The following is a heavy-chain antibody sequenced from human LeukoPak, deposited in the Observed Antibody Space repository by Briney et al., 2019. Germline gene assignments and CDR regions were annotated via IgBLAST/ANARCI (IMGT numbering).Heavy chain of an antibody. J-gene: IGHJ4*02. CDR2: ICSGGSTI. CDR1: GFTFRSYE. D-gene: IGHD6-6*01. Sequence: GGSLRLSCAASGFTFRSYEMNWVRQAPGKGLEWVSYICSGGSTIYYADSEKGRFTISRDNAKNSLYLQMNSLRAEDTAVYYCARGPYSSSSEYFDYWGQGTLVTVSS. CDR3: ARGPYSSSSEYFDY. V-gene: IGHV3-48*03.